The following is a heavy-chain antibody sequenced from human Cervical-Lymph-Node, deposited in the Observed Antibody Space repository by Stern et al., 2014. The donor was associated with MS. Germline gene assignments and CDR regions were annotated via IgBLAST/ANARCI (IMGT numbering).Heavy chain of an antibody. V-gene: IGHV3-13*01. Sequence: EVQLVQSGGGLVQPGGSLRLTCEASGLTFRNSGMHWIRQVTGKGLQWVSTIGTAGDTYYLGTVRGRFTISRDSDARVYLQMNNLRAGDTALYYCTRGDYYYGMDVWGQGTTVIVS. CDR1: GLTFRNSG. J-gene: IGHJ6*02. CDR3: TRGDYYYGMDV. CDR2: IGTAGDT. D-gene: IGHD3-10*01.